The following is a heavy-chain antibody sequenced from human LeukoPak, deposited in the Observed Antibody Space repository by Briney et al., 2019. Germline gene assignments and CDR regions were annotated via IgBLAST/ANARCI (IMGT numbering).Heavy chain of an antibody. CDR3: AKGGAAAGKFDY. J-gene: IGHJ4*02. CDR1: GFTFSSYA. Sequence: GGSLRLSCAASGFTFSSYAMSWVRQAPGKGLEWVSAISGSGGSTYYADSVKGRFTISRDNSKNTLYLQMDSLRAEDTAVYYCAKGGAAAGKFDYWGQGTLVTVSS. D-gene: IGHD6-13*01. CDR2: ISGSGGST. V-gene: IGHV3-23*01.